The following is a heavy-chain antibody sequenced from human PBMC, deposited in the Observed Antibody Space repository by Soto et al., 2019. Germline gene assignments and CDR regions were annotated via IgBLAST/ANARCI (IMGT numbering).Heavy chain of an antibody. CDR1: GGSFSDFY. D-gene: IGHD6-19*01. V-gene: IGHV4-34*01. CDR2: INHSGST. Sequence: QVQLQQWGAGLLKPSETLSLTCAVYGGSFSDFYWTWIRQLPGKGLEWIGEINHSGSTNYNPSLKGRLAMPVDTSTTQFALNLRSVTAADTAVDYCGPRGAVADPRGYWGQGTLVTVSS. CDR3: GPRGAVADPRGY. J-gene: IGHJ4*02.